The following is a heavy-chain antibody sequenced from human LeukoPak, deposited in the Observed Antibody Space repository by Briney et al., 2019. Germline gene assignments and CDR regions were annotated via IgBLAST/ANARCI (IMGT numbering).Heavy chain of an antibody. V-gene: IGHV3-48*04. J-gene: IGHJ3*02. D-gene: IGHD6-13*01. CDR3: ARDSKFLDSSPDLNPDAFDI. CDR2: ISSSSSTI. CDR1: GFTFSSYS. Sequence: GGSLRLSCAASGFTFSSYSMNWVRQAPGKGLEWVSYISSSSSTIYYADSVKGRFTISRDNAKNSLYLQMNSLRVEDTAVYYCARDSKFLDSSPDLNPDAFDIWGQGTMVTVSS.